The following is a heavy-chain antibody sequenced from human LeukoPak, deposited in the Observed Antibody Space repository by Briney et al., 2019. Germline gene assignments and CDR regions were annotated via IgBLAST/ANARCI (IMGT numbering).Heavy chain of an antibody. CDR2: VFYTGNT. CDR1: GGSISTTAYY. CDR3: AREPLVGDYRVVPFGPDY. V-gene: IGHV4-39*07. J-gene: IGHJ4*02. Sequence: SETLSLTCTVSGGSISTTAYYWGWIRQPPGKGLEWIGSVFYTGNTFYNPSLQSRVTLSVDTSKNQFSLKLSSVTAADTAVYYCAREPLVGDYRVVPFGPDYWGQGTLVTVSS. D-gene: IGHD4-17*01.